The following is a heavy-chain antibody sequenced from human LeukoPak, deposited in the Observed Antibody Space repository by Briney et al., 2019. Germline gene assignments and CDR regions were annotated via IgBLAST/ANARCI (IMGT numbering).Heavy chain of an antibody. CDR1: GYTFTSYG. J-gene: IGHJ3*02. Sequence: ASVKVSCKASGYTFTSYGISWVRQATGQGLEWMGWMNPNSGNTGYAQKFQGRVTMTRNTSISTAYMELSSLRSEDTAVYYCARRGYSYGYDAFDIWGQGTMVTVSS. CDR2: MNPNSGNT. V-gene: IGHV1-8*02. CDR3: ARRGYSYGYDAFDI. D-gene: IGHD5-18*01.